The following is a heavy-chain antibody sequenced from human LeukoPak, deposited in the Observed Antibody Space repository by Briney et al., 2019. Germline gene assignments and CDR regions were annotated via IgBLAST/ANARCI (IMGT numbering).Heavy chain of an antibody. V-gene: IGHV5-51*01. J-gene: IGHJ4*02. Sequence: GESLKISCKASGYRFTNYWIGWVRQMPGKGLEWMAIIYPDDSNIRYSPSFEGQVTISADKSITTAYLQWHSLKASDTAMYYCATQRGEDWGQGTLVTVSS. CDR3: ATQRGED. CDR1: GYRFTNYW. CDR2: IYPDDSNI.